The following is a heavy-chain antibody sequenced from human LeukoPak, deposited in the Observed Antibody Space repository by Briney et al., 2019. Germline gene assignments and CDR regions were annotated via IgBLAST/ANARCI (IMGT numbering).Heavy chain of an antibody. V-gene: IGHV3-53*01. CDR3: ARTDETAPAEDFQH. D-gene: IGHD2-21*02. CDR2: IYNTGST. J-gene: IGHJ1*01. Sequence: PGGSLRLSCAASGFTVSTNCMIWVRQPPGKGLEWVSVIYNTGSTYNADSVKGRFTISRHNSKNTVYLQMKSLRAEDTAVYYCARTDETAPAEDFQHWGQGTLVTVSS. CDR1: GFTVSTNC.